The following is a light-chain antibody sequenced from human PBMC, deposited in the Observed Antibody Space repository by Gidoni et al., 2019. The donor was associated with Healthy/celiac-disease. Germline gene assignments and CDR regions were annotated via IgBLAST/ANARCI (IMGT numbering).Light chain of an antibody. CDR1: QSVSSY. J-gene: IGKJ5*01. V-gene: IGKV3-11*01. CDR2: DAS. Sequence: EIVLTQSPATLSLSPGERATLSCRASQSVSSYLAWYQQKPGQAPRLLIYDASNRATGIPARFSGSGSGTDFTLTISSLEPEDFAVYYCQQWGNTFXQXTRLXIK. CDR3: QQWGNT.